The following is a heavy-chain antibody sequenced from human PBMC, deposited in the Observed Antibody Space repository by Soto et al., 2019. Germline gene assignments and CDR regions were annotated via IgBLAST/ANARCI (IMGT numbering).Heavy chain of an antibody. V-gene: IGHV1-69*05. J-gene: IGHJ6*02. CDR1: GGTFSSYA. D-gene: IGHD3-3*01. CDR3: ARVYDFWSGYFPRYGMDV. Sequence: SVRFSCKASGGTFSSYAISWVRQAPGQGLEWMGGIIAVNGTAKYSQKFQGRVTITRDTSASTAYMELSSLRSEDTAVYYCARVYDFWSGYFPRYGMDVWGQGTTVTVSS. CDR2: IIAVNGTA.